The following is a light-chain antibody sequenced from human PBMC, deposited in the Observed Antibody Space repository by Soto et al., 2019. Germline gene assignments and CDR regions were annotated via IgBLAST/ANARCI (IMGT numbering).Light chain of an antibody. Sequence: QSVLTQPPSVSAAPRQRVTISCSGSRSNIGNNAVNWYQQLPGKAPKLLIYYDDLLPSGVSDRFSGSKSGTSASLAISGLQSEDEADYYCAAWDDSLNVVVFGGGTKVTVL. CDR1: RSNIGNNA. CDR3: AAWDDSLNVVV. J-gene: IGLJ2*01. V-gene: IGLV1-36*01. CDR2: YDD.